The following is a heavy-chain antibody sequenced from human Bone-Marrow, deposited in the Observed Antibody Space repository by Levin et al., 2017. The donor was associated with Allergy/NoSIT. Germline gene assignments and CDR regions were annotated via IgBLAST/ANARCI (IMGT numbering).Heavy chain of an antibody. CDR3: ARDSRRQQLGLDAFDI. CDR2: IWYDGSNK. D-gene: IGHD6-13*01. V-gene: IGHV3-33*01. Sequence: AGGSLRLSCAASGFTFSSYGMHWVRQAPGKGLEWVAVIWYDGSNKYYADSVKGRFTISRDNSKNTLYLQMNSLRAEDTAVYYCARDSRRQQLGLDAFDIWGQGTMVTVSS. CDR1: GFTFSSYG. J-gene: IGHJ3*02.